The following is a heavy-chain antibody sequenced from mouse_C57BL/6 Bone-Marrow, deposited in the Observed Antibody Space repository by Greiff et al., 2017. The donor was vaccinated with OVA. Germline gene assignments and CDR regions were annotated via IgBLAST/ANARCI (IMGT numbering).Heavy chain of an antibody. V-gene: IGHV1-18*01. CDR1: GYTFTDYN. J-gene: IGHJ3*01. D-gene: IGHD3-2*02. CDR2: INPNNGGT. Sequence: VQLQQSGPELVKPGASVKISCKASGYTFTDYNMDWVKQSHGKSLEWIGDINPNNGGTIYNQKFKGKATLTVDKSSSTAYMELRSLTSEDTAVYYCARSSGPFAYWGQGTLVTVSA. CDR3: ARSSGPFAY.